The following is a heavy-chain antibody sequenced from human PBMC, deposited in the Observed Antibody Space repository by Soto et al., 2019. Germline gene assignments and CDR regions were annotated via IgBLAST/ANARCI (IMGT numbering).Heavy chain of an antibody. V-gene: IGHV3-73*01. Sequence: LRLSCAASGFTFSGSARHWVRQASGKGLEWVGRIRSKANSYATAYAASVKGRFTISRDDSKNTAYLQMNSLKTEDTAVYYCTRHDRGAVAGTGVDYWGQGTLVTVSS. CDR3: TRHDRGAVAGTGVDY. CDR1: GFTFSGSA. J-gene: IGHJ4*02. CDR2: IRSKANSYAT. D-gene: IGHD6-19*01.